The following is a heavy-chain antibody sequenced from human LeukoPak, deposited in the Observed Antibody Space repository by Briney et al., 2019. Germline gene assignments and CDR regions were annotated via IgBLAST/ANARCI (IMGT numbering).Heavy chain of an antibody. CDR1: GYTFTSYG. J-gene: IGHJ4*02. D-gene: IGHD3-22*01. CDR2: ISAYNGNT. Sequence: ASVKVSCKASGYTFTSYGISWVRQAPGQGLEWMGWISAYNGNTNYAQKLQGRVTMTTDTSTSTAYMELRSLRSDDTAVYYCARDGHRMYYYKSSVYRFDYWGQGTLVTVSS. CDR3: ARDGHRMYYYKSSVYRFDY. V-gene: IGHV1-18*01.